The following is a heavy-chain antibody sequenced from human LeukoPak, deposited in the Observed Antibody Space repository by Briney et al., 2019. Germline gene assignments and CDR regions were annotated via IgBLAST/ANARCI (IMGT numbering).Heavy chain of an antibody. D-gene: IGHD2-2*01. J-gene: IGHJ4*02. CDR2: ISYDGSNK. CDR3: AGVKSVPAARDSSLGIDY. Sequence: GGSLRLSCAASGFTFSSYGMHWVRQAPGKGLEWVAVISYDGSNKYYADSVKGRFTISRDNSKNTLYLQMNSLRAEDTAVYYCAGVKSVPAARDSSLGIDYWGQGTLVTVSS. CDR1: GFTFSSYG. V-gene: IGHV3-30*03.